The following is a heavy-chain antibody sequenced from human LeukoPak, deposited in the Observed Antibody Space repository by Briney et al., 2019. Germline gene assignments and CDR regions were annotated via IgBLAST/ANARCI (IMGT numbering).Heavy chain of an antibody. J-gene: IGHJ4*02. CDR2: LHHRGGT. CDR3: ARRDGPFDF. D-gene: IGHD5-24*01. V-gene: IGHV4-59*01. CDR1: GDSISNYY. Sequence: PSQTLSLTCTVSGDSISNYYWSWIRQPPGKGLEWIGYLHHRGGTNYNPSLKSRVSMSIDTSRNQFSLRLSSVTAADTAVYYCARRDGPFDFWGQGTLVSVSS.